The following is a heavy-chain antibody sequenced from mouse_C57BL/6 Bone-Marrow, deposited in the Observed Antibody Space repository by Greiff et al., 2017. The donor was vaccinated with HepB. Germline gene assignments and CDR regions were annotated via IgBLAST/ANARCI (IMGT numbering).Heavy chain of an antibody. V-gene: IGHV3-6*01. CDR2: ISYDGSN. D-gene: IGHD2-1*01. CDR3: ARVGLSNYGNYFDY. Sequence: VQLKESGPGLVKPSQSLSLTCSVTGYSITSGYYWNWIRQFPGNKLEWMGYISYDGSNNYNPSLKNRISITRDTSKNQFFLKLNSVTTEDTATYYCARVGLSNYGNYFDYWGQGTTLTVSS. J-gene: IGHJ2*01. CDR1: GYSITSGYY.